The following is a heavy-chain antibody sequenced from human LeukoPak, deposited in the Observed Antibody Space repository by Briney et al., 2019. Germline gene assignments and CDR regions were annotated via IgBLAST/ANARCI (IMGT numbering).Heavy chain of an antibody. CDR3: ARVWVNSSPRSATGRFYMDV. CDR2: IIPIFGTA. CDR1: GGTFSSYA. D-gene: IGHD6-13*01. Sequence: SVKVSCKASGGTFSSYAISWVRQAPGQGLEWMGGIIPIFGTANYAQKFQGRVTITADESTSTAYMELSSLRSEDTAVYYCARVWVNSSPRSATGRFYMDVWGKGTTVTVSS. V-gene: IGHV1-69*13. J-gene: IGHJ6*03.